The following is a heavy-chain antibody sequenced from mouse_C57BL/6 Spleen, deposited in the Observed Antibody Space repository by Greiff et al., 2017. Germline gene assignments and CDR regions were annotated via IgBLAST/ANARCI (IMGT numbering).Heavy chain of an antibody. V-gene: IGHV1-80*01. D-gene: IGHD2-4*01. Sequence: QVHVKQSGAELVKPGASVKISCKASGYAFSSYWMNWVKQRPGKGLEWIGQIYPGDGDTNYNGKFKGKATLTADKSSSTAYMQLSSLTSEDSAVYFCARRRGYDYDGFAYWGQGTLVTVSA. J-gene: IGHJ3*01. CDR2: IYPGDGDT. CDR3: ARRRGYDYDGFAY. CDR1: GYAFSSYW.